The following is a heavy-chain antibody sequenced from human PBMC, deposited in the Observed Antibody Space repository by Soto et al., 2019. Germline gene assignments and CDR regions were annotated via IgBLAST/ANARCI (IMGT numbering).Heavy chain of an antibody. Sequence: SETLSLTCTVSGGSVSSGSYYWSWIRQPPGKGLEWIGYIYYSGSTNYNPSLKSRVTISVDTSKNQFSLKLSSVTAADTAVYYCARGLPSSGWFLYYFDYWGQGTLVTVSS. V-gene: IGHV4-61*01. D-gene: IGHD6-19*01. CDR3: ARGLPSSGWFLYYFDY. CDR1: GGSVSSGSYY. CDR2: IYYSGST. J-gene: IGHJ4*02.